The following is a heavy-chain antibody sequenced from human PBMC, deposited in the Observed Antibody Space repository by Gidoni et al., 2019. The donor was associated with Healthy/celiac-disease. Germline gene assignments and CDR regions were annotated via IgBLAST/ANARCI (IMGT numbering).Heavy chain of an antibody. D-gene: IGHD2-2*03. V-gene: IGHV4-34*01. CDR1: GGSVSGYY. CDR3: ARDKKRGYCSSTSCYPDYFDY. J-gene: IGHJ4*02. CDR2: INHSGST. Sequence: QVQLQQWGAGLLKPSENLSLTCAVYGGSVSGYYWSRIRHPPGKVLEWLGEINHSGSTNYHPSLKSRVTISVDTSKNQCSLKLSSVTATDTAVYYCARDKKRGYCSSTSCYPDYFDYWGQGTLVTVSS.